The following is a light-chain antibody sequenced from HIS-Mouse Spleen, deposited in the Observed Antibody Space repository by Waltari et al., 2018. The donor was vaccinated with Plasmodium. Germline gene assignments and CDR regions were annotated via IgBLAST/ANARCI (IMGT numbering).Light chain of an antibody. J-gene: IGLJ3*02. CDR3: AAWDDSLNGWV. Sequence: QSVLTQPPSASGTPGQRVTISCSGSSSNLGSNTLNWYQQLPGTAPKLLLYSNNQRPSGVPDRFSGSKSGTSASLAISGLQSEDEADYYCAAWDDSLNGWVFGGGTKLTVL. CDR1: SSNLGSNT. CDR2: SNN. V-gene: IGLV1-44*01.